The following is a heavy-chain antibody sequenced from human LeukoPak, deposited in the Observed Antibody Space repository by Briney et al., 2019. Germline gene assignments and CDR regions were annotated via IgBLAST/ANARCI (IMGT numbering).Heavy chain of an antibody. D-gene: IGHD1-26*01. Sequence: SETLSLTCGVSGGSISNTNWWSWVRQPPGQGLEWIGEISLSGVANYNPSLKSRVTMSLDRSKNHLSLTLTSVTAADTAVYYCSRESGAFSPFGYWGQGTLVTVSS. CDR3: SRESGAFSPFGY. CDR1: GGSISNTNW. J-gene: IGHJ4*02. V-gene: IGHV4-4*02. CDR2: ISLSGVA.